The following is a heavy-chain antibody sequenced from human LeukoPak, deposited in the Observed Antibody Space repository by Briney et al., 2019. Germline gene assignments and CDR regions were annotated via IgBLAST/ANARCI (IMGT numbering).Heavy chain of an antibody. CDR3: AKDGNWARFEN. J-gene: IGHJ4*02. V-gene: IGHV3-23*01. D-gene: IGHD7-27*01. Sequence: GGSLRLSCTASGFTLSSYEMSWIRQAPGKGLEWVSSIDYSGGSTHYADSVMGRFTISRDNSKNTLYLQMNSPRAEDTAAYYCAKDGNWARFENWGQGTLVTVSS. CDR1: GFTLSSYE. CDR2: IDYSGGST.